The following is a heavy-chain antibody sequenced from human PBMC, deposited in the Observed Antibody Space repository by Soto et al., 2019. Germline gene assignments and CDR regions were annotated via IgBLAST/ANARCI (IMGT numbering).Heavy chain of an antibody. V-gene: IGHV3-11*01. D-gene: IGHD3-10*01. CDR3: ALRFMVRGAFDP. CDR1: GFTFTDYY. Sequence: QVRLVESGGGWVKPGGSLRLCCAASGFTFTDYYMSWFRQAPGKGLEWLSQISSTGATTYYADTVKGRFTISRDNAESALYLQMTSLRGEDTAMYYCALRFMVRGAFDPWGQGTLVTVSS. J-gene: IGHJ5*02. CDR2: ISSTGATT.